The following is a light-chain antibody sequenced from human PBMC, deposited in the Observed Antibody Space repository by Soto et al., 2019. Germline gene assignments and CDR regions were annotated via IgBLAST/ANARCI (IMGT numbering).Light chain of an antibody. V-gene: IGKV3-11*01. CDR1: QSVSSY. CDR3: QQYNSYST. J-gene: IGKJ1*01. Sequence: EIVLTQSPATLSLSPGEGATLSCRASQSVSSYLAWYQQKPGQAPRLLIYDASTRATGIPARFSGSGSGTDFTLTITSLEPEDFASYYCQQYNSYSTFGQGTKVDIK. CDR2: DAS.